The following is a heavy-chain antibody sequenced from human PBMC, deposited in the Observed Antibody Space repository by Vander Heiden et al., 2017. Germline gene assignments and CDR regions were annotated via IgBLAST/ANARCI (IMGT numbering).Heavy chain of an antibody. Sequence: QVQLVQSAAEVKKPGASVKVSCKASGYAFTIFGISWVRQAPGQGLEWMGWISTDNDNTKYAQKFQDRVIMTRDTSTTTVYMELRSLRVDDTAVYYCVREYCDTTSCYGADYWGQGTLVTVTS. J-gene: IGHJ4*02. D-gene: IGHD2-2*01. CDR3: VREYCDTTSCYGADY. CDR1: GYAFTIFG. CDR2: ISTDNDNT. V-gene: IGHV1-18*01.